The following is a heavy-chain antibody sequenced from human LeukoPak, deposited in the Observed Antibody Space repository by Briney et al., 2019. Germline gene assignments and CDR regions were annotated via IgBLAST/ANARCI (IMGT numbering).Heavy chain of an antibody. Sequence: GSLRLSCAASGFTFSSYWMHWVRQAPGKGLVWVSRINSDGSSTSYADSVKGRFTISRDNAKNSLYLQMNSLRAEDTALYYCAKDKSPGSGTYFVGNWFDPWGQGTLVTVSS. D-gene: IGHD3-10*01. CDR3: AKDKSPGSGTYFVGNWFDP. CDR2: INSDGSST. V-gene: IGHV3-74*01. CDR1: GFTFSSYW. J-gene: IGHJ5*02.